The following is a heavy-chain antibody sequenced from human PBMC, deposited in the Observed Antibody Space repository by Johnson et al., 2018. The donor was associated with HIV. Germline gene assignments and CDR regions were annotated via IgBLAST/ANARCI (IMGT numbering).Heavy chain of an antibody. CDR3: ATPQGWSTLDAFDI. CDR1: GFTFSSYA. CDR2: ISYDGSNK. J-gene: IGHJ3*02. D-gene: IGHD2-15*01. Sequence: QVQLVESGGGVVQPGRSLRLSCAASGFTFSSYAMHWVRQAPGKGLEWVAVISYDGSNKYYADSVKGRFTISRDNSNNTLYVQMNSLRAEDTAVYYCATPQGWSTLDAFDIWGQGTMVIVSS. V-gene: IGHV3-30*04.